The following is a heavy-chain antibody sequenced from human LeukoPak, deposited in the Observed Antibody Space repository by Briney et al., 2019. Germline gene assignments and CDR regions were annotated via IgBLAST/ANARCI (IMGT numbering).Heavy chain of an antibody. D-gene: IGHD1-26*01. CDR2: ISYDGSNK. J-gene: IGHJ4*02. V-gene: IGHV3-30*04. CDR3: AREEGGSYEYYFDY. Sequence: PGGSLRLSCAASGFTFSSYAMHWVRQAPGKGLEWVAVISYDGSNKYYADSVKGRFTISRDNSKNTLYLQMNSLRAEDTAVYYCAREEGGSYEYYFDYWDQGTLVTVSS. CDR1: GFTFSSYA.